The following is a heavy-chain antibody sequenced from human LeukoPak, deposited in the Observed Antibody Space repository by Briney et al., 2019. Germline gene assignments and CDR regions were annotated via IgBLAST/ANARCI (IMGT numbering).Heavy chain of an antibody. CDR3: ATIRVGASQLFDY. J-gene: IGHJ4*02. D-gene: IGHD1-26*01. V-gene: IGHV1-69-2*01. CDR2: ADPEDGER. CDR1: GYTFTDNY. Sequence: ASVKVSCKASGYTFTDNYIHWVHQAPGKGLEWMGRADPEDGERIYAEKFQGRVTITADTSTDTAYMELSSLRSEDTAVYYCATIRVGASQLFDYWGQGTLVTVSS.